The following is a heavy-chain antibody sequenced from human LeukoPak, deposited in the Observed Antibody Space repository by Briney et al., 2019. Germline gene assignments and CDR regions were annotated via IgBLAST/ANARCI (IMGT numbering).Heavy chain of an antibody. V-gene: IGHV5-51*01. CDR3: ARSLTAAAGDY. CDR2: IYPADSDT. D-gene: IGHD6-25*01. CDR1: GYRFTSYW. J-gene: IGHJ4*02. Sequence: LGESLKISCKGSGYRFTSYWIGWVRQIPGKGLEWMAIIYPADSDTRYSPSFQGQVTISADKSISTAYLQWSSLKASDTAMYYCARSLTAAAGDYWGQGTLVTVSS.